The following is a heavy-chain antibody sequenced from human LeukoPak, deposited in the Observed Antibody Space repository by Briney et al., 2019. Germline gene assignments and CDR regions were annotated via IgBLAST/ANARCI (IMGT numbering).Heavy chain of an antibody. CDR1: GFTVSTYE. CDR2: ISFSDSYK. V-gene: IGHV3-48*03. D-gene: IGHD4-23*01. CDR3: AGGLGMDV. J-gene: IGHJ6*02. Sequence: GGSLRLSCAASGFTVSTYEMNWVRQAPGKGLEWVSYISFSDSYKYYADSVKGRFTISRDNAKNSLYLQMNSLRDEDTAVYYCAGGLGMDVWGQGTTVTVSS.